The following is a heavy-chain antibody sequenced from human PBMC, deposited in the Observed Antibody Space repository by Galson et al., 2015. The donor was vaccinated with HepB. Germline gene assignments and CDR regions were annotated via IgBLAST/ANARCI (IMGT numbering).Heavy chain of an antibody. CDR2: IYYSGST. Sequence: ETLSLTCTVSGGSISSSNYYWGWIRQPPGKGLEWIGSIYYSGSTYYNPSLKSRVTISVDTSKNQFSLKLSSVTAADTAVYYCAGDTWIKDSFDYWGQGTLVTVSS. J-gene: IGHJ4*02. V-gene: IGHV4-39*02. CDR1: GGSISSSNYY. D-gene: IGHD5-12*01. CDR3: AGDTWIKDSFDY.